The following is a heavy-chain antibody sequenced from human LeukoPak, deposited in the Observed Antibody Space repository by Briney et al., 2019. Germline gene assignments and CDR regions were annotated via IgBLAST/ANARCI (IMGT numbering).Heavy chain of an antibody. V-gene: IGHV3-30*02. CDR1: GFSFSNYG. J-gene: IGHJ4*02. CDR3: AKDYGKKQWSSRRPPSYFDY. D-gene: IGHD6-19*01. CDR2: IRYGGSKK. Sequence: GGSLRLSCAASGFSFSNYGMHWVREAPGGGGGWVTFIRYGGSKKYYADSVKGRFTVSRENSKNTLYLQMNSLRGEDTAVYDYAKDYGKKQWSSRRPPSYFDYWGQGTLVTVSS.